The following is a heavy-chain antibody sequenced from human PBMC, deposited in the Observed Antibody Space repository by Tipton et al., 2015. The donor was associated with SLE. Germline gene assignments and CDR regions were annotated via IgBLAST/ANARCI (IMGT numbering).Heavy chain of an antibody. CDR1: GFTVSSNY. CDR2: ISWNSGSI. CDR3: AKARGIVGATPPDY. Sequence: SLRLSCAASGFTVSSNYMSWVRQAPGKGLEWVSGISWNSGSIGYADSVKGRFTISRDNAKNSLYLQMNSLRAEDTALYYCAKARGIVGATPPDYWGQGTLVTVSS. J-gene: IGHJ4*02. D-gene: IGHD1-26*01. V-gene: IGHV3-9*01.